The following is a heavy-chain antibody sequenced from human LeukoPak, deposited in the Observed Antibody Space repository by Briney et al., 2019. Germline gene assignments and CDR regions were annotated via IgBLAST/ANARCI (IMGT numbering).Heavy chain of an antibody. D-gene: IGHD6-13*01. V-gene: IGHV3-23*01. J-gene: IGHJ4*02. Sequence: GGSLRLSCAASGFTFSSYSMNWVRQAPGKGLEWVSAISGSGGSTYYADSVKGRFTISRDNSKNTLYLQMNSLRAEDTAVYYCAKDPNPPRIAAAPYYFDYWGQGTLVTVSS. CDR2: ISGSGGST. CDR1: GFTFSSYS. CDR3: AKDPNPPRIAAAPYYFDY.